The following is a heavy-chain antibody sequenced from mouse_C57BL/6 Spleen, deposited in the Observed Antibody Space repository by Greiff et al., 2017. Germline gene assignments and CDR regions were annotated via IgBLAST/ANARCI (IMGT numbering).Heavy chain of an antibody. V-gene: IGHV1-50*01. D-gene: IGHD1-1*01. CDR1: GYTFTSYW. J-gene: IGHJ4*01. Sequence: VQLQQPGAELVKPGASVKLSCKASGYTFTSYWMQWVKQRPGQGLEWIGEIDPSDSYTNYNQKFKGKATLTVDTSSSTAYMQLSSLTSEDSAVYYCARNPSIYYYGSSPAMDYWGQGTSVTVSS. CDR2: IDPSDSYT. CDR3: ARNPSIYYYGSSPAMDY.